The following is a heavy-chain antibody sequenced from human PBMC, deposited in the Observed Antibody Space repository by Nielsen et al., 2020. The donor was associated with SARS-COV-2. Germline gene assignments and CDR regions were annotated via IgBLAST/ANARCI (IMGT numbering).Heavy chain of an antibody. CDR3: ARHGGYDRRPFDY. J-gene: IGHJ4*02. CDR1: GYSFTNYY. Sequence: GESLKISCHGSGYSFTNYYIAWVRQMPGKGLEWMGLIFPGDSGTRYSPSFEGRVTMSVDRSRNTAYLQWNSLKASDTAMYYCARHGGYDRRPFDYWGQGTLVTVSS. D-gene: IGHD5-12*01. V-gene: IGHV5-51*01. CDR2: IFPGDSGT.